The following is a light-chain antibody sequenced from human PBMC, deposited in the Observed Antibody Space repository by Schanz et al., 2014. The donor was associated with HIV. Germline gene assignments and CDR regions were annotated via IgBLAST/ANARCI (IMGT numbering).Light chain of an antibody. CDR2: QAS. Sequence: DVQMTQSPTTLSASVGDRVTLTCRASQSVDNWLAWYQQKPGKAPSVLIFQASRLKIGVPSRFSGSGSGTDFTLTINSLQPQDSATYYCQQSFSSPFTFGGGTKVEFK. CDR1: QSVDNW. V-gene: IGKV1-5*03. CDR3: QQSFSSPFT. J-gene: IGKJ4*01.